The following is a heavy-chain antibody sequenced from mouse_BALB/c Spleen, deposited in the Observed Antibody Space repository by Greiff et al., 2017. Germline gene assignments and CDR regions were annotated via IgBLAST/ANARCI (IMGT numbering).Heavy chain of an antibody. CDR1: GFTFSSYT. Sequence: EVKLMESGGGLVQPGGSLKLSCAASGFTFSSYTMSWVRQTPEKRLEWVAYISNGGGSTYYPDTVKGRFTISRDNAKNTLYLQMSSLKSEDTAMYYCARHYYGSSYDYYAMDYWGQGTSVTVSS. V-gene: IGHV5-12-2*01. CDR3: ARHYYGSSYDYYAMDY. D-gene: IGHD1-1*01. CDR2: ISNGGGST. J-gene: IGHJ4*01.